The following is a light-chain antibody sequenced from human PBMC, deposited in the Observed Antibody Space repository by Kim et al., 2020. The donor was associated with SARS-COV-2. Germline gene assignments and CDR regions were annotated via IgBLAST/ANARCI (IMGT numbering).Light chain of an antibody. CDR2: GAS. Sequence: LSPGERATLSCGASQSVRSNYLAWYQQKPGQAPRLLIYGASSRATGIPDRFSGSGSGTDFTLTIIRLEPEDFAVYYCQQYGSSPWTFAQGTKVDIK. J-gene: IGKJ1*01. V-gene: IGKV3-20*01. CDR1: QSVRSNY. CDR3: QQYGSSPWT.